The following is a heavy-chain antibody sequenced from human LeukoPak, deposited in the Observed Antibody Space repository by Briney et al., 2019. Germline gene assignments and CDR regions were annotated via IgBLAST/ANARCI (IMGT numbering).Heavy chain of an antibody. J-gene: IGHJ6*02. CDR3: ARVIFGSSTSCYLLCPRYYYGMDV. Sequence: PLASVKVSCKASGYTFTGYYMRWVRQAPGQGLEWMGWINPNSGGTNYAQKFQGRVTMTRDTSISTAYMELRSLRSDDTAVYYCARVIFGSSTSCYLLCPRYYYGMDVWGQGTTVTVSS. CDR2: INPNSGGT. D-gene: IGHD2-2*01. V-gene: IGHV1-2*02. CDR1: GYTFTGYY.